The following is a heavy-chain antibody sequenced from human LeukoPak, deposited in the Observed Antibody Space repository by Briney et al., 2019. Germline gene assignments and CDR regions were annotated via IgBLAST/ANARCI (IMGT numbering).Heavy chain of an antibody. CDR3: ARDKGGYDTSGSLFVF. Sequence: PGGSLRLSCAASGFTFSRYWMSWVRQTPRKGLEWVANIKVDGSEKYYVDSVKGRFTISRDNAKNSLFLQMNSLRAEDTAVYYCARDKGGYDTSGSLFVFGGQGTLVTVSS. CDR2: IKVDGSEK. J-gene: IGHJ4*02. V-gene: IGHV3-7*03. D-gene: IGHD3-22*01. CDR1: GFTFSRYW.